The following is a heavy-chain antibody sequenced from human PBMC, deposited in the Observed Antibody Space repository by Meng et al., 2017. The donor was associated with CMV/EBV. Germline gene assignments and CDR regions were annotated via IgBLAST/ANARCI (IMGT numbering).Heavy chain of an antibody. CDR1: GGSISSYY. CDR3: ARFERAYGMDV. J-gene: IGHJ6*02. Sequence: GSLRLSCTVSGGSISSYYWGWIRQPPGKGLEWIGSIYCSGCTYYNPSLKSRVTISVDTSKNQFSLKLSSVTAADSAVYYCARFERAYGMDVWGQGTTVTVSS. V-gene: IGHV4-39*07. CDR2: IYCSGCT.